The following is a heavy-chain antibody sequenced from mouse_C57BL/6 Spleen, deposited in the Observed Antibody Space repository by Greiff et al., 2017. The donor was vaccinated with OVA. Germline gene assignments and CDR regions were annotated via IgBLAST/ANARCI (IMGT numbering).Heavy chain of an antibody. CDR3: ARGGASYYDYDDVYAMDY. Sequence: VQLQQSGPELVKPGASVKIPCKASGYTFTDYNMDWVKQSHGKSLEWIGDINHNNGGTIYTEKFKGKATLTVDKSSSTAYMELRSLTSEDTAVYYCARGGASYYDYDDVYAMDYWGQGTSVTVSS. D-gene: IGHD2-4*01. J-gene: IGHJ4*01. CDR2: INHNNGGT. V-gene: IGHV1-18*01. CDR1: GYTFTDYN.